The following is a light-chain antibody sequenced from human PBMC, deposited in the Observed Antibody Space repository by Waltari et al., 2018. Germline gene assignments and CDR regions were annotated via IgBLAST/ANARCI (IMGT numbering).Light chain of an antibody. V-gene: IGKV3-15*01. J-gene: IGKJ4*01. Sequence: EVVMTQSPATLSVSLGERATLSCRASQTVTFDLAWYQQKPGQAPRLLLFGASTRATGIPARFSGGGSGTEFTLSISSLQPEDIATYYCQQYEDESTFGGGTKVEVK. CDR3: QQYEDEST. CDR2: GAS. CDR1: QTVTFD.